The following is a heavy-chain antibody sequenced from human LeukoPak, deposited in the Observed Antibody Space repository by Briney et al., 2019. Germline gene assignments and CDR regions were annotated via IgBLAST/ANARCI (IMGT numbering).Heavy chain of an antibody. Sequence: GRSLRLSCAASGFAFSSYAMSWVSQAPGKGLEWDSAISGSGGSTYYADSVKGRFTISRDNGQNSLYLPMNSLRDEDTAVYYCARDKDDGFDYWGQGTLVTVSS. CDR3: ARDKDDGFDY. CDR2: ISGSGGST. D-gene: IGHD2-15*01. J-gene: IGHJ4*02. CDR1: GFAFSSYA. V-gene: IGHV3-23*01.